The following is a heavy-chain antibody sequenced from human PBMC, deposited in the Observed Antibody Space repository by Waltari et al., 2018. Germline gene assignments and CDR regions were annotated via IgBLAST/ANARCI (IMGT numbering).Heavy chain of an antibody. Sequence: QVQLQQWGAGLLKPSDTLSLTCAVSGGSFSGYYWSWIRQPPGKGLEWIGEINHSGSTNYNPALKSRVTISVDTSKNQFSRKLSSVTAADTAVYYCARGRKYTDYWGQGTLVTVSS. CDR3: ARGRKYTDY. CDR1: GGSFSGYY. V-gene: IGHV4-34*01. CDR2: INHSGST. J-gene: IGHJ4*02. D-gene: IGHD5-18*01.